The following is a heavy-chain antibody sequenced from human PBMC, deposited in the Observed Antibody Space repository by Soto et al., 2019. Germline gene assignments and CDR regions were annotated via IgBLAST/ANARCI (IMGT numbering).Heavy chain of an antibody. D-gene: IGHD3-22*01. CDR2: IWYDGSNK. CDR3: ATAAAPDSSGYYYVGAFDI. V-gene: IGHV3-33*01. J-gene: IGHJ3*02. CDR1: GFTFSSYG. Sequence: GALRLSCAASGFTFSSYGMHWVRQAPGKGLDWVAVIWYDGSNKYYADSVKGRFTISRDNSKNTLYLQMNSLRAEDTAVYYCATAAAPDSSGYYYVGAFDISGQGTMVIVSS.